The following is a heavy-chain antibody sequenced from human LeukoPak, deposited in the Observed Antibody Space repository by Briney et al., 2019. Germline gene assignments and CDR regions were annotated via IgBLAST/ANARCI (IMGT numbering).Heavy chain of an antibody. J-gene: IGHJ4*02. D-gene: IGHD6-13*01. V-gene: IGHV3-30*04. CDR3: ARGGGIAAAGLDY. CDR2: ISYDGSNK. Sequence: PGRSLRLSCAASGFTFSSYAMHWVRQAPGKGLEWVAVISYDGSNKYYADSVKGRFTISRDNSKNTLYLQMNSLRAEDTAVYYCARGGGIAAAGLDYWGQGTLVTVSS. CDR1: GFTFSSYA.